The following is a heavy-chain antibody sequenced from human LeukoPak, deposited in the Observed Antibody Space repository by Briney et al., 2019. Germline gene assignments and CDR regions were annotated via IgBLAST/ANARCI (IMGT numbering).Heavy chain of an antibody. Sequence: GASVKVSCKASGGTFSSYAISWVRQAPGQGLEWMGRIIPILGIANYAQKFQGRVTITADKSTSTAYMELSSLRSEDTAVYCCARHHIAARPDYFDYWGQGTLVTVSS. CDR1: GGTFSSYA. D-gene: IGHD6-6*01. J-gene: IGHJ4*02. V-gene: IGHV1-69*04. CDR3: ARHHIAARPDYFDY. CDR2: IIPILGIA.